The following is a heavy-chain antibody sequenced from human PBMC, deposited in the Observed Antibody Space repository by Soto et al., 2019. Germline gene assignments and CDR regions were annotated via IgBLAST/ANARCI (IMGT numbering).Heavy chain of an antibody. CDR1: GFSLSTSGVG. Sequence: QITLKESGPTLVKPTQTLTLTCTFSGFSLSTSGVGVGWIRQPPGKALEWLALIYWNDDKRYSPSLKSRLTITMDTSKIQVSLTMTIMDPVDKATYYCAHRGNARVPDYRGQGTLVTVSS. D-gene: IGHD3-10*01. V-gene: IGHV2-5*01. CDR3: AHRGNARVPDY. J-gene: IGHJ4*02. CDR2: IYWNDDK.